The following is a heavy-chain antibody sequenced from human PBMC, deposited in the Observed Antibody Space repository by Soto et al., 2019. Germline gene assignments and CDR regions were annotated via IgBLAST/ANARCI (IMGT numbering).Heavy chain of an antibody. CDR2: INPSSGGT. CDR1: GFNFTDYY. CDR3: VGRKFRGS. Sequence: QVQLVQSGAEVKKPGASVKVSCEASGFNFTDYYIHWGRQSPGQGLEWMGWINPSSGGTKSAQQLQGRVTMTRDTSISAAYLELSGLTSDDTAVYYCVGRKFRGSWGQGALGTVSS. J-gene: IGHJ4*02. V-gene: IGHV1-2*02.